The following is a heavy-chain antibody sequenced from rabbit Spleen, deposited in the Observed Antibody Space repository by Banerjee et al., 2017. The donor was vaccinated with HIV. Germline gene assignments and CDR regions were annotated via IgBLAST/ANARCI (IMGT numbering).Heavy chain of an antibody. Sequence: QQQLVESGGGLVKPGASLTLTCKASGFSFSSGYYISWVRQAPGKGLEWIGCIGTGSGRTYYASWAKGRFTISKTSSTTVTLQMTSLTAADTATYFCARDLTIVIGWNFNLWGPGTLVTVS. V-gene: IGHV1S45*01. D-gene: IGHD2-1*01. CDR2: IGTGSGRT. CDR3: ARDLTIVIGWNFNL. CDR1: GFSFSSGYY. J-gene: IGHJ4*01.